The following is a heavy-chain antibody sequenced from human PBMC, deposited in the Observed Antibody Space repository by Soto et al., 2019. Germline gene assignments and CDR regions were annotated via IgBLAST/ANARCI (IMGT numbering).Heavy chain of an antibody. V-gene: IGHV4-34*01. CDR1: GGSFSGYY. D-gene: IGHD3-10*01. Sequence: QVQLQQWGAGLLKPSETLSLTCAVYGGSFSGYYWSWIRQPPGKGLEWIGEIKHSGSTNYNPSLKSRVTISVDTSKNQFSLKLSSVTAADTAVYYCARRGLDGSGMEFDYWGQGTLVTVSS. CDR2: IKHSGST. CDR3: ARRGLDGSGMEFDY. J-gene: IGHJ4*02.